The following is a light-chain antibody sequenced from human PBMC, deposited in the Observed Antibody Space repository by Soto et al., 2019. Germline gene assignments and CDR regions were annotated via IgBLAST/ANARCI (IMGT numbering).Light chain of an antibody. Sequence: IQMTQSPSTLSASVGDRVTITCRASQSIIGTLAWYQQRPGKAPKLLIFDASNLERGVPSRFSGSGSGTEFSLTISSLQPDDFATYYCQQYNSYWTFGQGTKVDIK. CDR2: DAS. CDR3: QQYNSYWT. V-gene: IGKV1-5*01. J-gene: IGKJ1*01. CDR1: QSIIGT.